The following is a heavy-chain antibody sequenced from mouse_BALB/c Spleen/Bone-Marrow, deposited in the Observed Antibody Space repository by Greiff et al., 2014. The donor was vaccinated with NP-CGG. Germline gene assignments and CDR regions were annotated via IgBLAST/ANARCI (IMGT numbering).Heavy chain of an antibody. V-gene: IGHV1-84*02. CDR2: IYPGSGNT. CDR1: GYTFTDYY. J-gene: IGHJ2*01. D-gene: IGHD3-2*01. Sequence: VQLVESGPELVKPGASVKISCKASGYTFTDYYINWVEQKPGQGLEWIGWIYPGSGNTKYNEKFKGKATLTVDTSSSTAYMQLSSLTSEDTAVYFCARERQLGLRFYYFDYWGQGTTLTVSS. CDR3: ARERQLGLRFYYFDY.